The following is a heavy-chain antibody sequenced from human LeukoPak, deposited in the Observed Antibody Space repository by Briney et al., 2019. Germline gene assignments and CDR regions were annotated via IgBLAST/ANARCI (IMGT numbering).Heavy chain of an antibody. CDR3: AKDRPNYYGTNGHYYRRDGDY. CDR2: ITSSGDGT. V-gene: IGHV3-23*01. J-gene: IGHJ4*02. CDR1: GFTFSIYA. D-gene: IGHD3-22*01. Sequence: GGSLRLSCAASGFTFSIYAMSWVRQAPGKGLQWVSSITSSGDGTYYADSVKGRFTISRDNSENMLYLQMNSLRVEDTAVYFCAKDRPNYYGTNGHYYRRDGDYWGQGTLVTVSS.